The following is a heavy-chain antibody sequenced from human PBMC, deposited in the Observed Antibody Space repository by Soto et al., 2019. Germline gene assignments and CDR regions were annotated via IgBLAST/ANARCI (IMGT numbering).Heavy chain of an antibody. CDR2: ISHSGTS. V-gene: IGHV4-38-2*02. CDR1: GYSISSGYY. Sequence: SETLSLTCTVSGYSISSGYYWSWIRQTPGKGLEWIGSISHSGTSFYNPSLRSRVTISMDTSNNHFSLKLNSLTATDTAVYYCARGVSAGVDYWGQGTLVTVSS. CDR3: ARGVSAGVDY. D-gene: IGHD1-26*01. J-gene: IGHJ4*02.